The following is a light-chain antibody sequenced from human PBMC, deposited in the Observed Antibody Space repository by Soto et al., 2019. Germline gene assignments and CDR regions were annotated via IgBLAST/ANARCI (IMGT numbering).Light chain of an antibody. CDR3: QQRSNWPTYT. CDR2: RAS. J-gene: IGKJ2*01. V-gene: IGKV3D-20*02. Sequence: IVLTQSPGTLSLSPGERATLSCRASQSIPYSYLAWYQQRPGRAPRPLISRASSRATGFPDRFTGSGSGTDFTLTISRLEPEDFAVYYCQQRSNWPTYTFGQGTKLEIK. CDR1: QSIPYSY.